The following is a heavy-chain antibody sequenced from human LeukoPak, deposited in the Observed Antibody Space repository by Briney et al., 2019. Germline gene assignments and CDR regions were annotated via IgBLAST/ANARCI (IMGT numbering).Heavy chain of an antibody. V-gene: IGHV3-15*01. D-gene: IGHD6-6*01. CDR3: TTPHWEQLVLTDY. CDR1: GFTFSNAW. CDR2: IKSKTDGGTT. Sequence: GGSLRLSCAASGFTFSNAWMSWVRQAPGKGLEWVGRIKSKTDGGTTDYAAPVKGRFTISRDDSKNTLYLQMNSLKTEDTAVYYCTTPHWEQLVLTDYWGQGTLVTVSS. J-gene: IGHJ4*02.